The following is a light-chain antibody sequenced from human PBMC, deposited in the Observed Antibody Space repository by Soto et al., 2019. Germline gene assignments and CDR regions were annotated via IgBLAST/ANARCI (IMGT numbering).Light chain of an antibody. CDR2: RAS. J-gene: IGKJ4*01. V-gene: IGKV3-20*01. Sequence: EIVLTQSPGTLSLSPGERATLSCRASQSVNNNYLAWYQQIPGQAPRLLIYRASSRATGIPDRFSGSGSGTDFTLTISRLEPEDFAVYYCLHYVDTPLTFGGGPKGEIK. CDR3: LHYVDTPLT. CDR1: QSVNNNY.